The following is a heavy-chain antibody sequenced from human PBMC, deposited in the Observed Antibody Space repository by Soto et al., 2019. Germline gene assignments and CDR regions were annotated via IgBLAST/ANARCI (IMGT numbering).Heavy chain of an antibody. CDR2: ISGSGGST. D-gene: IGHD6-19*01. CDR3: AKDRPSSGWYWFTGGDY. Sequence: GGSLRLSFAVSGFTFSSYAMSWVRQAPGKGLEWVSAISGSGGSTYYADSVKGRFTISRDNSKNTLYLQMNSLRAEDTAVYYCAKDRPSSGWYWFTGGDYWGQGTLVTVSS. V-gene: IGHV3-23*01. J-gene: IGHJ4*02. CDR1: GFTFSSYA.